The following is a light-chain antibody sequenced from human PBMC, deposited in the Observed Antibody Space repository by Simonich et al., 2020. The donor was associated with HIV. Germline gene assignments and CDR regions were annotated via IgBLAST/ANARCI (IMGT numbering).Light chain of an antibody. CDR3: QSTDSSGTLWV. Sequence: SNELTQPPSVSVSPGQTARITCSGDALPKQYAYWYQQKPGQAPVLVIYKDNERPSGIPERFSGSSSGTTVTLTITGVQADDEADFYCQSTDSSGTLWVFGGGTKLTVL. CDR1: ALPKQY. J-gene: IGLJ3*02. CDR2: KDN. V-gene: IGLV3-25*03.